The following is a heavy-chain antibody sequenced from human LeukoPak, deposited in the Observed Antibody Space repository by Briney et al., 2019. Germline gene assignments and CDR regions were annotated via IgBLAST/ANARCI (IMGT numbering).Heavy chain of an antibody. CDR2: ISGSGGST. D-gene: IGHD5-18*01. J-gene: IGHJ4*02. CDR1: GFTFSSFT. Sequence: GGSLRLSCAASGFTFSSFTMNWVRQAPGKGLEWVSAISGSGGSTNYADSVKGRFTISRDNSKNTLYLQMNSLRAEDTAVYYCAKDRLQLWSPSDYWGQGTLVTVSS. CDR3: AKDRLQLWSPSDY. V-gene: IGHV3-23*01.